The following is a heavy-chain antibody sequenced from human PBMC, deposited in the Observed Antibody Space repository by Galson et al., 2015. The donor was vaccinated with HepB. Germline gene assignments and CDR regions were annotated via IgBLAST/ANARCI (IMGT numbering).Heavy chain of an antibody. CDR2: ISSSGSTI. CDR1: GFTFSSYE. J-gene: IGHJ6*02. Sequence: SLRLSCAASGFTFSSYEMNWVRQAPGKGLEWVSYISSSGSTIYYADSVKGRFTISRDNAKNSLYLQMNSLRAEDTTVYYCAREFSETDYYYGMDVWGQGTTVTVSS. V-gene: IGHV3-48*03. D-gene: IGHD3-10*01. CDR3: AREFSETDYYYGMDV.